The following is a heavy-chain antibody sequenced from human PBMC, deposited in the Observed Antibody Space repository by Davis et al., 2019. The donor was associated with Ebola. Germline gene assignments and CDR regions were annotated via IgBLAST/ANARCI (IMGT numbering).Heavy chain of an antibody. CDR1: GASFRDYS. D-gene: IGHD4-11*01. Sequence: PSETLSLTCTVYGASFRDYSWGWIRQSPGKGLEWIGETNYRGETRYNPSLKSRVTMSVDTSKNQFSLKLTSVTAADTVVYYCARALMTYSTLTTRYYYYGVDVWGQGTTVTVSS. CDR3: ARALMTYSTLTTRYYYYGVDV. V-gene: IGHV4-34*10. J-gene: IGHJ6*02. CDR2: TNYRGET.